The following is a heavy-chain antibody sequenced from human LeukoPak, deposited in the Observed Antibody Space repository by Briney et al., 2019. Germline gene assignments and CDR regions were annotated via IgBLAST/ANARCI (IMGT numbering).Heavy chain of an antibody. D-gene: IGHD3-3*01. CDR3: ARERDTYYDFWSGYLASNDAFDI. CDR1: GFTFSSYW. Sequence: RSGGSLRLSCAASGFTFSSYWMSWVRQAPGKGLEWVANIKQDGSEKYYVDSVKGRFTISRDNAKNSLYLQMNSLRAEDTAVYYCARERDTYYDFWSGYLASNDAFDIWGQGTMVTVSS. V-gene: IGHV3-7*01. CDR2: IKQDGSEK. J-gene: IGHJ3*02.